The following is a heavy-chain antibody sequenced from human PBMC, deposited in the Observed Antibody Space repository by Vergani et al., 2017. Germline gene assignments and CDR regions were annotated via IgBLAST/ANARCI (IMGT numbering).Heavy chain of an antibody. J-gene: IGHJ3*02. V-gene: IGHV1-18*01. CDR3: ARDHRTGYDDFWSGYLENAFDI. D-gene: IGHD3-3*01. Sequence: QVQLVQSGAEVKKPGASVKVSCKASGYTFTSYGISWVRQAPGQGLEWMGWISAYNGNTNYAQKLQGRVTMTTDTSTSTAYMELRSLRAGDTAVYYCARDHRTGYDDFWSGYLENAFDIWGQGTMVTVSS. CDR1: GYTFTSYG. CDR2: ISAYNGNT.